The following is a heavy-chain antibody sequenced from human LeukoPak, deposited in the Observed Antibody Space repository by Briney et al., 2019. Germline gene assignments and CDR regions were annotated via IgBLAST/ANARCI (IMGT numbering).Heavy chain of an antibody. CDR2: ISGSGGST. Sequence: GSSLRLSCAASGFPFSGSGMHWVRQAPGKGLEWVSAISGSGGSTYYADSVKGRFTISRDNSKNTLYLQMNSLRAEDTAVYYCAKLGVVVVPAAIYYWGQGTLVTVSS. CDR1: GFPFSGSG. V-gene: IGHV3-23*01. D-gene: IGHD2-2*02. J-gene: IGHJ4*02. CDR3: AKLGVVVVPAAIYY.